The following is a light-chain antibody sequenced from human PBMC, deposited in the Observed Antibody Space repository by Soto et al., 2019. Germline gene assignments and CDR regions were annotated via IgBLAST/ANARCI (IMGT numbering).Light chain of an antibody. Sequence: QSELTKPPSASGTPGQRVTISCSGSSSNIGSKTVNWYQQLPGTAPKLLIYSNYQRPSGVPDRFSGSKSGTSASLAISGLQSEDEADYYCSAWDASLNGYVFGTGTKVTVL. V-gene: IGLV1-44*01. CDR3: SAWDASLNGYV. J-gene: IGLJ1*01. CDR2: SNY. CDR1: SSNIGSKT.